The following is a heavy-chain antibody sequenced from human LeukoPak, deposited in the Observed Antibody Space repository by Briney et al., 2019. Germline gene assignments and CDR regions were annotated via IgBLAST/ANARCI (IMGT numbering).Heavy chain of an antibody. J-gene: IGHJ6*02. V-gene: IGHV1-69*01. D-gene: IGHD5-18*01. Sequence: ASVKVSCKASGGTFSSYAISWVRQAPGQGLEWMGGIIPIFGTANYAQKFQGRVTITADESTSTAYMELSSLRSEDTAVYYCARRGDTAMVLADYYYGMDVWGQGTTVTVSS. CDR3: ARRGDTAMVLADYYYGMDV. CDR1: GGTFSSYA. CDR2: IIPIFGTA.